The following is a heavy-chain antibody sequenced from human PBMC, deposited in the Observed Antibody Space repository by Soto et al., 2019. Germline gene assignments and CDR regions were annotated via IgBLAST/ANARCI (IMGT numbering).Heavy chain of an antibody. V-gene: IGHV4-30-4*08. CDR1: GGSVSSERHY. CDR2: IYYSGST. CDR3: ARADLIPYYFDY. D-gene: IGHD2-2*02. J-gene: IGHJ4*02. Sequence: SETLSLTCTVSGGSVSSERHYWSWIRQTPGKGLEWIGYIYYSGSTYYNPSLKSRVTISVDTSKNQFSLKLSSVTAADTAVYYCARADLIPYYFDYWGQGTLVTVSS.